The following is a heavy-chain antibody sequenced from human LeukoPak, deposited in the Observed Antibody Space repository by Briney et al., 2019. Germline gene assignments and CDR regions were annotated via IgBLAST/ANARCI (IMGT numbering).Heavy chain of an antibody. V-gene: IGHV3-30-3*01. Sequence: GRSLRLSCAASGFTLSSYAMHWVRQAPGKGLEWVAVISYDGSNKYYADSVKGRFTISRDNSKNTLYLQMNSLRAEDTAVYYCASGYDSSGTGGYGMDVWGQGTTVTVSS. J-gene: IGHJ6*02. CDR1: GFTLSSYA. CDR3: ASGYDSSGTGGYGMDV. CDR2: ISYDGSNK. D-gene: IGHD3-22*01.